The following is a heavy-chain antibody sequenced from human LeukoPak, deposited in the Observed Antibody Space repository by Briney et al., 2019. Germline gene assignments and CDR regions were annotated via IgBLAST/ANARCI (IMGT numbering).Heavy chain of an antibody. V-gene: IGHV3-23*01. D-gene: IGHD3-22*01. CDR3: AKDSYYDSSGYHVY. CDR1: GFTFSSYA. J-gene: IGHJ4*02. Sequence: GGSLRLSCAASGFTFSSYAMSWVRQAPGKGLEWVSAISGSGGSTYYADSVKGRFTISRDNSKNTLYLQMNSLRAEDTAVYYCAKDSYYDSSGYHVYWGQGTPVTVSS. CDR2: ISGSGGST.